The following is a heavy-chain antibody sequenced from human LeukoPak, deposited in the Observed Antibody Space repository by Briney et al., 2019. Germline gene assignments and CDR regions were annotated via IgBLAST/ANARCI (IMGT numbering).Heavy chain of an antibody. J-gene: IGHJ2*01. CDR2: ISGSGGST. CDR3: AKGGNRGQWLVRLVGCFDL. Sequence: GGSLRLSYAASGFTFSSYAMSWVRQAPGKGLEWVSAISGSGGSTYYADSVKGRFTISRDNSKNTLYLQMNSLRAEDTAVYYCAKGGNRGQWLVRLVGCFDLWGRGTLVTVSS. D-gene: IGHD6-19*01. V-gene: IGHV3-23*01. CDR1: GFTFSSYA.